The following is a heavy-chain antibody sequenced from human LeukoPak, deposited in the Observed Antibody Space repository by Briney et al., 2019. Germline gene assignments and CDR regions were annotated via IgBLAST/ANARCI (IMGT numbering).Heavy chain of an antibody. D-gene: IGHD6-19*01. CDR2: VFTRGTT. Sequence: SETLSLTCTVSGGSIRSGSYYWNWIRQPAGKRLEWLGHVFTRGTTNYNASLEGRLTISLDTARNQFSLYLSSVTAADTAMYFCARSSLAVYFDYWGQGTLVTASS. CDR1: GGSIRSGSYY. CDR3: ARSSLAVYFDY. V-gene: IGHV4-61*09. J-gene: IGHJ4*02.